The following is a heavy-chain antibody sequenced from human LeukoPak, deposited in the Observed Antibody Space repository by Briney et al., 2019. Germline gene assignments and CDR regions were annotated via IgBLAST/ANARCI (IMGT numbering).Heavy chain of an antibody. CDR2: ISGSGGST. CDR1: GFTFSSYG. Sequence: GGSLRLSCAASGFTFSSYGMSWVRQAPGKGLEWVSAISGSGGSTYYADSVKGRFTISRDNSKNTLYLQMNSLRAEDTAVYYCAKDHYGSGSYREFDYWGQGNLVTVSS. J-gene: IGHJ4*02. CDR3: AKDHYGSGSYREFDY. V-gene: IGHV3-23*01. D-gene: IGHD3-10*01.